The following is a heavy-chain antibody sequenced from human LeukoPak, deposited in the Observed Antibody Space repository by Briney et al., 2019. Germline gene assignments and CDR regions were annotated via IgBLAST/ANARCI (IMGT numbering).Heavy chain of an antibody. V-gene: IGHV3-53*01. Sequence: GGSLRLSCAASGFTVSSNYMSWVRQAPGKGLEWVSVIYSGGSTYYADSVKGRFTISRDNSKNTLYLQMNSLRAEDTAVYYCARTFSSATFWLDYFDYWGQGTLVTVSS. CDR1: GFTVSSNY. D-gene: IGHD2/OR15-2a*01. J-gene: IGHJ4*02. CDR3: ARTFSSATFWLDYFDY. CDR2: IYSGGST.